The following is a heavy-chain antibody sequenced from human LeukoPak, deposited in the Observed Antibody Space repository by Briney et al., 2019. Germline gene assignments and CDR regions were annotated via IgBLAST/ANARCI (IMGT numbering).Heavy chain of an antibody. V-gene: IGHV4-4*07. Sequence: PSETLSLTCTVSGGSISSYYWSWIRQPAGKGLEWIGRIYTSGSTNYNPSLKSRVTMSVDTSRNQFSLKLRSVTAADTAVYYCARAGDYGDYVGWFDPWGQGTLVTVSS. J-gene: IGHJ5*02. CDR1: GGSISSYY. D-gene: IGHD4-17*01. CDR2: IYTSGST. CDR3: ARAGDYGDYVGWFDP.